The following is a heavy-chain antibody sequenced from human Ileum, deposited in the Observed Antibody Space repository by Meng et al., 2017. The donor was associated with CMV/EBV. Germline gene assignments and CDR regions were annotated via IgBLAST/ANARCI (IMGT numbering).Heavy chain of an antibody. CDR2: INPNRGGT. V-gene: IGHV1-2*06. J-gene: IGHJ5*02. Sequence: SVKVSCKASGYTFSGYYIHWVRQAPGQGLEWMGRINPNRGGTNYAQKFQGRVTMTRDTSISTAYMELSSLRSDDTAVYYCARDCGRYCFDPWGQGTLVTVSS. D-gene: IGHD1-26*01. CDR1: GYTFSGYY. CDR3: ARDCGRYCFDP.